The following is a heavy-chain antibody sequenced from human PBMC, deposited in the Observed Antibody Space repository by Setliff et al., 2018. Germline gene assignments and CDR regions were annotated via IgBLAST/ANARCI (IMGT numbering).Heavy chain of an antibody. D-gene: IGHD3-22*01. CDR2: IKGDGSEK. CDR3: ARDRISRYYDSGAHASDI. CDR1: AFTFKNYW. Sequence: PGGSLRLSCAASAFTFKNYWMSWVRQAPGKGLEWVANIKGDGSEKFYLDSVKGRFTISRDNAKNSLYLQMNSLRAEDTAVYYCARDRISRYYDSGAHASDIWGQGTMVTVSS. J-gene: IGHJ3*02. V-gene: IGHV3-7*03.